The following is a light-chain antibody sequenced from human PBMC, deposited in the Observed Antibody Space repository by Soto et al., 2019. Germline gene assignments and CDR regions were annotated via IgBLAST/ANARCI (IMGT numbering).Light chain of an antibody. CDR2: SNT. CDR1: SSNIGSNP. J-gene: IGLJ1*01. V-gene: IGLV1-44*01. Sequence: QAVVTQPPSASGTPGQRVTISCSGSSSNIGSNPVNWYQQLPGTAPKLLISSNTQRPSGVPDRFSGSKSGTSASLAISGLQSEDEADYYCAAWDDSLSASYVFGTGTKLTVL. CDR3: AAWDDSLSASYV.